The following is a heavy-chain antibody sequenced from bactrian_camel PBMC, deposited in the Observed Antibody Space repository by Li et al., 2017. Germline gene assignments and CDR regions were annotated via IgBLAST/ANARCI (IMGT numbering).Heavy chain of an antibody. CDR2: IHSDGQKT. CDR3: ALKGPPAYYSAGYFY. J-gene: IGHJ4*01. D-gene: IGHD2*01. CDR1: GFAFSTYD. V-gene: IGHV3-2*01. Sequence: HVQLVESGGGLVQPGVSLRLSCAASGFAFSTYDMSWVRQAPGKGPEWVSSIHSDGQKTFYADSVKGRFIVSRDNAKNTVYLQMNSLKSEDTARYYCALKGPPAYYSAGYFYWGQGTQVTVS.